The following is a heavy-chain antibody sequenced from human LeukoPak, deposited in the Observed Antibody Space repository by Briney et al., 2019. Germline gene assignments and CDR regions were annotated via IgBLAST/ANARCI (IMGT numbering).Heavy chain of an antibody. CDR1: VYIFTGYY. CDR2: IKPHNGDT. D-gene: IGHD6-19*01. Sequence: ASVNVSCKASVYIFTGYYIHWVRQAPGQGLEWMGWIKPHNGDTSYAQKFQGRVTMARDTSINKAYMEVNRLRSDDTAVYYCARDLSGWYLGSDAFDIWGQGTLVTVSS. J-gene: IGHJ3*02. V-gene: IGHV1-2*02. CDR3: ARDLSGWYLGSDAFDI.